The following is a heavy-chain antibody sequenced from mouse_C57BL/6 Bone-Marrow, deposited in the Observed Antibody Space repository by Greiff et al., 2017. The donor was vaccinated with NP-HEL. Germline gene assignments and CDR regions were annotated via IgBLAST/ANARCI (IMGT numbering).Heavy chain of an antibody. CDR2: IGPGSGST. Sequence: QVQLQQSGAELVKPGASVKISCKASGYTFTDYYINWVKQRPGQGLEWIGKIGPGSGSTYYNEKFKGKATLTADKSSSTAYMQLSSLTSEDSAVYFCARDYYYGSSYRRYFDYWGQGTTLTVSS. J-gene: IGHJ2*01. D-gene: IGHD1-1*01. V-gene: IGHV1-77*01. CDR1: GYTFTDYY. CDR3: ARDYYYGSSYRRYFDY.